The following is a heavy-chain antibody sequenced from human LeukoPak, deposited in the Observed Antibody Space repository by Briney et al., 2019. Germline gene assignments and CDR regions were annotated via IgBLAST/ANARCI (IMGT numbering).Heavy chain of an antibody. CDR3: ARVERGGDCYSCSNY. Sequence: ASVRVSCKASGYTFTSYGISWVRQAPGQGLEWMGWISAYNGNTNYAQKLQGRVTMTTDTSTSTAYMELRSLRSDDTAVYYCARVERGGDCYSCSNYWGQGTLVTVSS. CDR1: GYTFTSYG. D-gene: IGHD2-21*01. V-gene: IGHV1-18*01. CDR2: ISAYNGNT. J-gene: IGHJ4*02.